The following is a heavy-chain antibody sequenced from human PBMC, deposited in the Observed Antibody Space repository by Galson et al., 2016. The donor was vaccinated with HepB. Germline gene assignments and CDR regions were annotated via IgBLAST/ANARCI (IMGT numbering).Heavy chain of an antibody. V-gene: IGHV3-7*01. CDR2: IKQDGSVK. CDR3: ARGWDDFWSAGRFDL. D-gene: IGHD3-3*01. CDR1: GFTFNSYW. J-gene: IGHJ5*02. Sequence: SLRLSCAASGFTFNSYWMSWVRRAPGKGLEWVANIKQDGSVKYYVDSVKGRFTISRDNARNSLYLQMNSLRAEDTAVYYCARGWDDFWSAGRFDLWGQGTLVAVSS.